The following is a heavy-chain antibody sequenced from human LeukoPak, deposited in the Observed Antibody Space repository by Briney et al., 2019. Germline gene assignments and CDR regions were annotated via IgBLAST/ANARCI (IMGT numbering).Heavy chain of an antibody. J-gene: IGHJ4*02. Sequence: GGSLRLSCAASGFNFRDYTMHWVRQPPGKGLEWISLISWHGIITDYVDSVKGRFTISRDNSKNPLYLQMNSLRTEDTGMYYCGKDIGISSSRTSDYWGRGTLVTVSS. CDR2: ISWHGIIT. V-gene: IGHV3-43*01. CDR1: GFNFRDYT. CDR3: GKDIGISSSRTSDY. D-gene: IGHD6-6*01.